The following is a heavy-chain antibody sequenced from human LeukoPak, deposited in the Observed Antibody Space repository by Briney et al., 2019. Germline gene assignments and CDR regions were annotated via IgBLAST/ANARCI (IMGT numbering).Heavy chain of an antibody. CDR2: INWNGGST. J-gene: IGHJ4*02. CDR3: ARVADDYFDY. Sequence: GGSLRLSCAASGFTFDNYGMSWVRQAPGKGLEWVSGINWNGGSTGYADSVKGRFTISRDNAKNTLYLQMNSLRAEDTAVYYCARVADDYFDYWGQGTLVTVSS. V-gene: IGHV3-20*04. CDR1: GFTFDNYG. D-gene: IGHD6-19*01.